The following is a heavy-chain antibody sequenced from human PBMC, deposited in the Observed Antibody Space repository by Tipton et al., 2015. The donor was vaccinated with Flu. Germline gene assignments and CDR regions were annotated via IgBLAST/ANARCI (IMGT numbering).Heavy chain of an antibody. CDR3: ARLSYYDVDLKNFYFDY. Sequence: TLSLTCTVSSGSISSSSYFCAWIRQPPGKGLELIGSIYPSGSTYYNPSLKSRVTISVDTSKNQFSLNLRSVTAADTAVYYCARLSYYDVDLKNFYFDYWGQGTPVTVSS. V-gene: IGHV4-39*01. CDR1: SGSISSSSYF. J-gene: IGHJ4*02. D-gene: IGHD3-10*02. CDR2: IYPSGST.